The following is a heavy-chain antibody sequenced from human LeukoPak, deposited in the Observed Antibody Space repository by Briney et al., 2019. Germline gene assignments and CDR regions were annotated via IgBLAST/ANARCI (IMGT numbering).Heavy chain of an antibody. CDR1: GGTFSSYA. V-gene: IGHV1-69*13. Sequence: SVKVSCKAFGGTFSSYAISWVRQAPGQGLEWMGGIIPIFGTANYAQKFQGRVTITADESTSTAYMELSSLRSEDTAVYYCASHLTIFGVASPFDYWGQGTLVTVSS. CDR2: IIPIFGTA. CDR3: ASHLTIFGVASPFDY. J-gene: IGHJ4*02. D-gene: IGHD3-3*01.